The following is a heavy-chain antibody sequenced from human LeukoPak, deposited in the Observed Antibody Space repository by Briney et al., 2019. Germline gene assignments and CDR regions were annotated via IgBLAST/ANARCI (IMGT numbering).Heavy chain of an antibody. J-gene: IGHJ4*02. CDR2: ISGSGGST. CDR3: AKHSAQRSVDIVATMGV. Sequence: GGSLRLSCAASGFTFSIYAMSWVRQAPGKGLEWVSTISGSGGSTYYADSVKGRFTISRNNSKNTLYLQMNSLRAEDTAIYYCAKHSAQRSVDIVATMGVWGQGTLVTVSS. V-gene: IGHV3-23*01. CDR1: GFTFSIYA. D-gene: IGHD5-12*01.